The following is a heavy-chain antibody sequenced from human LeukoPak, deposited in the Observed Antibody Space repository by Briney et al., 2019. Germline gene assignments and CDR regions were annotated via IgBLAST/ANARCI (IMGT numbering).Heavy chain of an antibody. CDR3: VRDQSGGSTFWYFDL. V-gene: IGHV5-10-1*01. D-gene: IGHD4-23*01. Sequence: GESLKISCKGSAYNFANYWISWVRQMPGKGLEWMGRIDPSDSYTDYSPSFQGHVTLSVDKSINTAYLQWSGLKASDTATYYCVRDQSGGSTFWYFDLWGRGTLVTVSS. J-gene: IGHJ2*01. CDR2: IDPSDSYT. CDR1: AYNFANYW.